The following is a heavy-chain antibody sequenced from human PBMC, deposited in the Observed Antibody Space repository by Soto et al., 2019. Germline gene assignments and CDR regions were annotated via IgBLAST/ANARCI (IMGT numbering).Heavy chain of an antibody. CDR1: GFTFDDYA. CDR2: ISGSGGST. CDR3: AKDRGGTFSPSYSDY. Sequence: GGSLRLSCVASGFTFDDYAMSWVRQAPGKGLQWVSSISGSGGSTYFADSVRGRFTISRDNSKNTLYLQTNSLRAEDAAVYYCAKDRGGTFSPSYSDYWGQGTLVTVSS. D-gene: IGHD1-26*01. J-gene: IGHJ4*02. V-gene: IGHV3-23*01.